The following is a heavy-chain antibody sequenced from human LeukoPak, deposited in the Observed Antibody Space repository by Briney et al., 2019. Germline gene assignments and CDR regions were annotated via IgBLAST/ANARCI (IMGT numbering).Heavy chain of an antibody. J-gene: IGHJ5*02. D-gene: IGHD3-22*01. Sequence: GASVKVSCKASGYTFTSYGISWVRQAPGQGLEWMGWISAYNGNTNYAQKLQGRVTVTTDTSTSTAYMELRSLRSDDTAVYYCARGDSSGSIRAPDWFDPWGQGTLVTVSS. CDR1: GYTFTSYG. CDR2: ISAYNGNT. CDR3: ARGDSSGSIRAPDWFDP. V-gene: IGHV1-18*01.